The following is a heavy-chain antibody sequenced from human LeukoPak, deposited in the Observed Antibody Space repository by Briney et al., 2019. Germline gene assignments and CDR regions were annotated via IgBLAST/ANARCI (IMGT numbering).Heavy chain of an antibody. CDR2: ISYDGSNK. Sequence: GRSLRLSCAASGFTFSSYAMHWVRQAPGKGLEWVAVISYDGSNKYYADSVKGRFTISRDNSENTLYLQMNSLRAEDTAVYYCASDRGYSLNPFDYWGQGTLVTVSS. V-gene: IGHV3-30-3*01. J-gene: IGHJ4*02. D-gene: IGHD5-18*01. CDR1: GFTFSSYA. CDR3: ASDRGYSLNPFDY.